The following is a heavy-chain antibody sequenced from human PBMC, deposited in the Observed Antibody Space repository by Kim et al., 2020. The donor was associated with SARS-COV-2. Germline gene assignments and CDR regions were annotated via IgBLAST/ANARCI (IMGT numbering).Heavy chain of an antibody. CDR2: ISWEGDSA. CDR3: ARASGANYIDSFDV. V-gene: IGHV3-43*01. CDR1: GFTFDDYV. D-gene: IGHD3-10*01. J-gene: IGHJ3*01. Sequence: GGSLRLSCAVSGFTFDDYVMHWVRQRPGKGLEWVGLISWEGDSAYFAESVRGRFTLSRDNSRDSLYLHMSSLTSEDTASYFCARASGANYIDSFDVWGQGTLVTVSS.